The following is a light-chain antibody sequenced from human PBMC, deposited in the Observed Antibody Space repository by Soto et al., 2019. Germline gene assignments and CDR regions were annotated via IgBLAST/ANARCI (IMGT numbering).Light chain of an antibody. V-gene: IGKV3-15*01. CDR2: GAS. CDR3: QQYNSWPLT. CDR1: QAITSN. Sequence: ELVRMQSPDHLSASRRERAILSCRANQAITSNLAWYRHNPGQAPRSLIYGASTRATGIPDRFSGSGSGTEFTLTISSLQSEDFAVYYCQQYNSWPLTFGGGTKVDIK. J-gene: IGKJ4*01.